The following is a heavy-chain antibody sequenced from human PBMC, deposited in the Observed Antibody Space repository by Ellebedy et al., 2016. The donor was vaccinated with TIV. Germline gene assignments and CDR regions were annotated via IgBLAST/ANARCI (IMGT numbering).Heavy chain of an antibody. CDR1: GYTLSDYY. CDR2: LNPHSVGT. D-gene: IGHD3-22*01. V-gene: IGHV1-2*02. Sequence: AASVKVSCKASGYTLSDYYIHWVRQAPGQGLEWMGWLNPHSVGTNYAQKFQGRVTMTRDTSINTAYMELSSLGSDDTALYFCARDGRDYYDRSGHDYWGQGTLVTVSS. J-gene: IGHJ4*02. CDR3: ARDGRDYYDRSGHDY.